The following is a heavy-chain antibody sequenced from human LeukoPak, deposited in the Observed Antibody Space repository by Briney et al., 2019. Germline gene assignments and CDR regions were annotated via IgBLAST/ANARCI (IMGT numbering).Heavy chain of an antibody. Sequence: PGGSLRLSCAASGFTFSSYAMHWVRQAPGKGLEWVAVISYDGSNKYYADSVKGRYTISRDNFKNTLYLQMNSLRAEDTAIYYCARDTGSFYYDSSGYLDYWGQGTLVTVYS. CDR1: GFTFSSYA. CDR2: ISYDGSNK. J-gene: IGHJ4*02. D-gene: IGHD3-22*01. CDR3: ARDTGSFYYDSSGYLDY. V-gene: IGHV3-30-3*01.